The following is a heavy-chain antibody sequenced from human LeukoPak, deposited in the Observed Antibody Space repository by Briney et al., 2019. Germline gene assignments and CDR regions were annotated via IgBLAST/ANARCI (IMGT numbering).Heavy chain of an antibody. CDR3: AKDRSSSRPYYFDY. D-gene: IGHD6-13*01. CDR1: GFTFNNYG. Sequence: GGSLRLSCAASGFTFNNYGMTWVRQAPGKGLEWVSAVSGSGGNTYYADSVKGRFTISRDNSKSTLYLQMNSLRAEDTAVYYCAKDRSSSRPYYFDYWGQGTLVTVSS. CDR2: VSGSGGNT. V-gene: IGHV3-23*01. J-gene: IGHJ4*02.